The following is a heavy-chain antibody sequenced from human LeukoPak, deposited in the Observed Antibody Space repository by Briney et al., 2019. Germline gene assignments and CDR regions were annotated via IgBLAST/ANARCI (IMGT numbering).Heavy chain of an antibody. D-gene: IGHD2-15*01. CDR2: TNPNSGNT. V-gene: IGHV1-8*01. Sequence: ASVKVSCKASGYTFTSYDINWVRQATGQGLEWMGWTNPNSGNTGYAQKFQGRVTMTRNTSISTAYMELSSLRSEDTAVYYCARGSVVVVAANVYWGQGTLVTVSS. J-gene: IGHJ4*02. CDR1: GYTFTSYD. CDR3: ARGSVVVVAANVY.